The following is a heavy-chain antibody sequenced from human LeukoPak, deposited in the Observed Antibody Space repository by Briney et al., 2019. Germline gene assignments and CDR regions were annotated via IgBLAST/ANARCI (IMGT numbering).Heavy chain of an antibody. CDR2: ISSSSSYI. V-gene: IGHV3-21*01. CDR3: ARAESNYGAFVM. D-gene: IGHD4-11*01. CDR1: GFTFSSYS. J-gene: IGHJ3*02. Sequence: GGSLRLSCAASGFTFSSYSMNWVRQAPGKGLEWVSSISSSSSYIYYADSVKGRFTISRDNAKNSLYLQMNSLRAEDTAVYYCARAESNYGAFVMWGQGPMVTVSS.